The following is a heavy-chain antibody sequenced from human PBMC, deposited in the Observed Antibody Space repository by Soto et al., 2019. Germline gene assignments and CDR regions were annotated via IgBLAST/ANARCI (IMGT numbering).Heavy chain of an antibody. CDR3: ARRRKLPYYYDSSGYYPRSGWFDP. D-gene: IGHD3-22*01. Sequence: PSETLSLTCAVYGGSFSGYYWSWIRQPPGKGLEWIGEINHSGSTNYNPSLKSRVTISVDTSKNQFSLKLSSVTAADTAVYYCARRRKLPYYYDSSGYYPRSGWFDPWGQGTLVTV. CDR2: INHSGST. CDR1: GGSFSGYY. J-gene: IGHJ5*02. V-gene: IGHV4-34*01.